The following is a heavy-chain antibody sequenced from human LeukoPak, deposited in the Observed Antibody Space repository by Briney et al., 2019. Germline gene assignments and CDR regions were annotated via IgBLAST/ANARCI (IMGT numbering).Heavy chain of an antibody. V-gene: IGHV4-30-4*08. CDR1: GGSISRGDFY. Sequence: SETLSLTCSVSGGSISRGDFYWSWIRQPPGKGLEWIGYTYYSGSTYYNPSLKSRVTISVDTSKNQFSLKLSSVTAADTAVYYCARRGYCSSTSCYPGGGDYWGQGTLVTVSS. CDR3: ARRGYCSSTSCYPGGGDY. J-gene: IGHJ4*02. D-gene: IGHD2-2*01. CDR2: TYYSGST.